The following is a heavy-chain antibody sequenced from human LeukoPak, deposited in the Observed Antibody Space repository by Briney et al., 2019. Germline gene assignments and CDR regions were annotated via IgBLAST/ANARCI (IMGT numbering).Heavy chain of an antibody. CDR2: IYPGDSDT. Sequence: GESLKISCKGSGYSFTSYWIAWVRQMPGKGLEWMGIIYPGDSDTKYSPSFQGQVTISADKSIRTAYLQWTRLKASDTAMYYCARYACSGGSCYSGFWGQGTLVTVSS. D-gene: IGHD2-15*01. CDR1: GYSFTSYW. J-gene: IGHJ4*02. V-gene: IGHV5-51*01. CDR3: ARYACSGGSCYSGF.